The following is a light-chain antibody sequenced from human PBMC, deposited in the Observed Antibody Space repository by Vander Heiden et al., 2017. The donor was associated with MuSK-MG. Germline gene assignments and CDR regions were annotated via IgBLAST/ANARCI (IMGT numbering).Light chain of an antibody. CDR1: QSISSW. Sequence: DIQMTQSPSTLSASVGDRVPITCRASQSISSWLAWYQLKPGKAPKLLIDKASTLESGVPSRCSGSGSGTEFTLTSSSLQPDDFATYACQQYNSYSYTFGQGTKLEIK. V-gene: IGKV1-5*03. CDR3: QQYNSYSYT. CDR2: KAS. J-gene: IGKJ2*01.